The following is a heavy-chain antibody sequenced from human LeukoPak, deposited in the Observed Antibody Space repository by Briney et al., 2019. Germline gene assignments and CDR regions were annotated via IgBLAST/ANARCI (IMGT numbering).Heavy chain of an antibody. CDR2: ISYDGSNK. D-gene: IGHD5-12*01. Sequence: GRSLRLSCAASGFTFSSYAMHWVRQAPGKGLEWVAVISYDGSNKYYADSVKGRFTISRDNSKNTLYLQMNSLRAEDTAVYYCARGRAPYDWYNYGMDVWGQGTTVTVSS. CDR1: GFTFSSYA. CDR3: ARGRAPYDWYNYGMDV. J-gene: IGHJ6*02. V-gene: IGHV3-30*04.